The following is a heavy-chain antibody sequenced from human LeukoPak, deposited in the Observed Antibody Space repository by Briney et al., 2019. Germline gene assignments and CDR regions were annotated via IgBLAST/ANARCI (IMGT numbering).Heavy chain of an antibody. D-gene: IGHD2-2*01. V-gene: IGHV3-7*01. CDR3: ARWRGSTSERSDY. CDR1: GFTFSDYW. CDR2: IKQDGSAK. Sequence: PGGSLRLSCTASGFTFSDYWMTWVRQAPGKGLEWVANIKQDGSAKYYVDSVKCRFTISRDNAKNSLYLQMDSLRVEDTATYYCARWRGSTSERSDYWGQGTLVTASS. J-gene: IGHJ4*02.